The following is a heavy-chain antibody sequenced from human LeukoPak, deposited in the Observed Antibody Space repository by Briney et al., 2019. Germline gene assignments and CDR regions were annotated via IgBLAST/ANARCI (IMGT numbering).Heavy chain of an antibody. CDR3: ASSTYSGSHWDAFNI. V-gene: IGHV3-74*03. D-gene: IGHD1-26*01. CDR1: GFTFSNYG. Sequence: SGGTLRLSCAASGFTFSNYGMSWVRQAPGKGLVWVSRIDSFGSGATYADSVKGRFTVSRDNAKNTLYLQMNSLRAEDAAVYYCASSTYSGSHWDAFNIWGQGTMVTVSS. J-gene: IGHJ3*02. CDR2: IDSFGSGA.